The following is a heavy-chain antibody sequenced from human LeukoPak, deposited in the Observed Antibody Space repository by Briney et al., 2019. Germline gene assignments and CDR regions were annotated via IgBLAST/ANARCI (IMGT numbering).Heavy chain of an antibody. D-gene: IGHD1-7*01. J-gene: IGHJ6*02. CDR1: GFTFSSYS. CDR3: ARGPYNWNYAHYYYGMDV. CDR2: ISSSSTI. Sequence: GGPLRLSCAASGFTFSSYSMNWVRQAPGKGLEWVSYISSSSTIYYADSVKGRFTISRDNAKNSLYLQMNSLRDEDTAVYYCARGPYNWNYAHYYYGMDVWGQGTTVTVSS. V-gene: IGHV3-48*02.